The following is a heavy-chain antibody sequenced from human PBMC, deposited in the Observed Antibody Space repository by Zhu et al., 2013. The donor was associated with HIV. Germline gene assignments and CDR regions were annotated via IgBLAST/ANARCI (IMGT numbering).Heavy chain of an antibody. D-gene: IGHD2-2*01. V-gene: IGHV1-69*06. J-gene: IGHJ4*02. Sequence: QVQLVQSGAEVKKPGSSVKVSCKASGGTFSSYAISWVRQAPGQGLEWMGGIIPIFGTANYAQKFQGRVTITADKSTSTAYMELSSLRSEDTAVYYCARSRFLVKARVPYYFDYWGQGTLVTVSS. CDR2: IIPIFGTA. CDR1: GGTFSSYA. CDR3: ARSRFLVKARVPYYFDY.